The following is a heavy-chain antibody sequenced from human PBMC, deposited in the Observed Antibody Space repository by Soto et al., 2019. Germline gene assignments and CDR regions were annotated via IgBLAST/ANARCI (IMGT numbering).Heavy chain of an antibody. CDR1: GFTFSTYD. CDR3: VRDNHYHGSIYYHAYDY. J-gene: IGHJ4*02. D-gene: IGHD3-22*01. CDR2: ITSSSSAI. Sequence: GSLRLSCAASGFTFSTYDMNWVRQAPGRGLEWLSYITSSSSAIQYADSVKGRFTISRDNAKNSLYLQMNSLRDEDTAVYYCVRDNHYHGSIYYHAYDYWGQG. V-gene: IGHV3-48*02.